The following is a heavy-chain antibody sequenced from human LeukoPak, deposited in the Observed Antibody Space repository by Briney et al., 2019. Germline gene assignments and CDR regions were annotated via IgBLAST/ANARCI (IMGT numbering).Heavy chain of an antibody. D-gene: IGHD2-2*01. CDR1: GGSISSSSYY. Sequence: PSETLSLTCTVSGGSISSSSYYWGWIRQPPGKGLEWIGSIYYTGSTYYNPSLKSRVTISVDTSKNQFSLKLSSLTAADTAVYYCARASYCSSTSCYYFDYWGQGTLVTVSS. CDR2: IYYTGST. J-gene: IGHJ4*02. CDR3: ARASYCSSTSCYYFDY. V-gene: IGHV4-39*07.